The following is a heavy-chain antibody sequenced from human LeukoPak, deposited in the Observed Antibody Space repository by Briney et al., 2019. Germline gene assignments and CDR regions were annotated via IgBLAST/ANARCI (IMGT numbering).Heavy chain of an antibody. Sequence: GGSLRLSCAASGFTFSSYGMHWVRQAPGKGLEWVAVIWYDGSNKYYADSVKGRFTISRDNSKNTLYLQMISLRAEDTAVYYCARSGIAAAGADYYYYGMDVWGQGTTVTVSS. D-gene: IGHD6-13*01. V-gene: IGHV3-33*01. CDR2: IWYDGSNK. CDR1: GFTFSSYG. CDR3: ARSGIAAAGADYYYYGMDV. J-gene: IGHJ6*02.